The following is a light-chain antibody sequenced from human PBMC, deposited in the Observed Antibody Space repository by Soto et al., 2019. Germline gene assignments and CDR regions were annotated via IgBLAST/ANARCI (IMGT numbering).Light chain of an antibody. CDR1: QSVSSSY. CDR3: QQYGSSTPIT. Sequence: EIVLTQSPGTLSLSPGERVTLSCRASQSVSSSYLAWYQQKPGQAPRLLIYGASSRATGIPDRFSGTGSGTDFTLTISRLEPEDFAVYYCQQYGSSTPITFGQWTRLEIK. V-gene: IGKV3-20*01. J-gene: IGKJ5*01. CDR2: GAS.